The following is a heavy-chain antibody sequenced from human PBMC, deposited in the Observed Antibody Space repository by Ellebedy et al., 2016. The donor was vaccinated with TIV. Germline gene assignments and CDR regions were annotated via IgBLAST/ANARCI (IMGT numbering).Heavy chain of an antibody. CDR3: VREPYIWGSCRYIDF. D-gene: IGHD3-16*02. V-gene: IGHV4-30-4*01. CDR1: GGSISSGDSC. J-gene: IGHJ4*02. Sequence: SETLSLTXTVAGGSISSGDSCWTWIRQPPGKGLERVGNILHSGSTYYNPSLKSRLTISIDTSAKQFSLNLSSVTAADTAVYYCVREPYIWGSCRYIDFWGQGTLVTVSS. CDR2: ILHSGST.